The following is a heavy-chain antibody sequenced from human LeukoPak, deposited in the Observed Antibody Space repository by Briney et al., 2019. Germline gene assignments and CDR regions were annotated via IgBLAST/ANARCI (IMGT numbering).Heavy chain of an antibody. CDR3: AKALTDELMSRSHYDFWSGYHPSGTVYYYMDV. CDR2: ISSSGGDT. D-gene: IGHD3-3*01. J-gene: IGHJ6*03. Sequence: GGSLRLSCAASGFRFSSYAMSWVRQAPGKGLEWVSAISSSGGDTDYANSVKGRFIISRDNSKNTLYLQMSSLRAEDTAIYYCAKALTDELMSRSHYDFWSGYHPSGTVYYYMDVWGEGTTVTVSS. V-gene: IGHV3-23*01. CDR1: GFRFSSYA.